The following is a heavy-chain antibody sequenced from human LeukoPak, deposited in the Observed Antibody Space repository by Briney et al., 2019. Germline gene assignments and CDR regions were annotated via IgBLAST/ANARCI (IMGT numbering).Heavy chain of an antibody. Sequence: GASVKVSCNASGYTFTGYYMHWVRQAPGQGLEWMGRISPNSGGTNYAQKFQGRVTMTRDTSISTASMELRSLRSDDTAVYYCARDGTAAKFDPWGQGTLVTVSS. J-gene: IGHJ5*02. D-gene: IGHD6-13*01. CDR3: ARDGTAAKFDP. CDR1: GYTFTGYY. V-gene: IGHV1-2*06. CDR2: ISPNSGGT.